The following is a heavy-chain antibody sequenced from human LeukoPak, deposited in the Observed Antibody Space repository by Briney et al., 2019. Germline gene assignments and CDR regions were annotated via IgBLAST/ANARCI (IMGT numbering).Heavy chain of an antibody. CDR3: ARGGGRFLEWLSLNPTGVDY. V-gene: IGHV7-4-1*02. CDR2: INTNTGNP. CDR1: GYTFTSYD. D-gene: IGHD3-3*01. Sequence: ASVKVSCKASGYTFTSYDINWVRQATGQGLEWVGWINTNTGNPTYAQGFTGRFVFSLDTSVSTAYLQISSLKAEDTAVYYCARGGGRFLEWLSLNPTGVDYWGQGTLVTVSS. J-gene: IGHJ4*02.